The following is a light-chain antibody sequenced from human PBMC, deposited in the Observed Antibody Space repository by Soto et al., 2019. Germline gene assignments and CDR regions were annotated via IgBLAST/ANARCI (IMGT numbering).Light chain of an antibody. V-gene: IGKV3-11*01. Sequence: DIELTQSPATLSSSLGDRVTITCRASQSINTWLAWYQHRPGQAPKLLIYPASIWAAGIPARFSASGSGTDFTLTISDVQPEDFALYYCHQHQSWPRTFGQGTKVDIK. CDR3: HQHQSWPRT. CDR1: QSINTW. CDR2: PAS. J-gene: IGKJ1*01.